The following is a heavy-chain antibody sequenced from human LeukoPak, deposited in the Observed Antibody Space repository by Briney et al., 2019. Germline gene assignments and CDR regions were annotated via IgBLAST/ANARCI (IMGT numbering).Heavy chain of an antibody. CDR3: AKGREISMGGYSSSWYLGIFDY. V-gene: IGHV3-30*18. CDR1: GFTFSSYS. J-gene: IGHJ4*02. D-gene: IGHD6-13*01. Sequence: GGSLRLSCAASGFTFSSYSMNWVRQAPGKGLEWVAVISYDGSNKYYADSVKGRFTISRDNSKNTLYLQMNSLRAEDTAVYYCAKGREISMGGYSSSWYLGIFDYWGQGTLVTVSS. CDR2: ISYDGSNK.